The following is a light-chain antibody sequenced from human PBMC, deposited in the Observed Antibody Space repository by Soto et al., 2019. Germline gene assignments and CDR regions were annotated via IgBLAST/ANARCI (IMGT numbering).Light chain of an antibody. CDR1: QSVNSTS. CDR3: QRYYDSLWT. CDR2: GAS. Sequence: EIVLTQSPGTLSLSPGERATLSCRASQSVNSTSLAWYQQKPGQAPRLLIHGASSRATGIPDRFSGSGSGTDSTLSISRLEPEDFAVYFCQRYYDSLWTFGQGTKV. J-gene: IGKJ1*01. V-gene: IGKV3-20*01.